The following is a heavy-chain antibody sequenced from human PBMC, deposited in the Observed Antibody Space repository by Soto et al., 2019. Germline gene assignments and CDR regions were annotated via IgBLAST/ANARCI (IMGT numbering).Heavy chain of an antibody. J-gene: IGHJ5*02. CDR2: IYYSGST. CDR1: GGSISSYY. Sequence: PSGTLSLTCTVSGGSISSYYWSWIRQPPGKGLEWIGYIYYSGSTNYNPSLKSRVTISVDTSTNQFSLKLSSVTAADSALYYFAWGLGTYPATNWLDPWGQGTLVNVSS. V-gene: IGHV4-59*08. CDR3: AWGLGTYPATNWLDP. D-gene: IGHD1-26*01.